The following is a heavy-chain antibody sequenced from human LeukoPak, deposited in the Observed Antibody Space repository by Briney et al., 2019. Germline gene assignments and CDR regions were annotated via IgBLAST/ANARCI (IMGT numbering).Heavy chain of an antibody. J-gene: IGHJ6*02. CDR3: ARVFRITKTTGMDV. CDR2: ISYDGSNE. V-gene: IGHV3-30-3*01. Sequence: GRSLRLSCVAPGFTFSNYVMHWVRQAPGKGLEWVALISYDGSNENYADSVKGRFTISRDNSKNTLYLQMNSLRAEDTAVYYCARVFRITKTTGMDVWGQGTTVTVSS. CDR1: GFTFSNYV. D-gene: IGHD3-10*01.